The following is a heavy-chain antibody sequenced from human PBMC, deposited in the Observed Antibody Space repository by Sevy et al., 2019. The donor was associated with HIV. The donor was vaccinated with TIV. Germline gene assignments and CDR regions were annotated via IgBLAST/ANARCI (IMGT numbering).Heavy chain of an antibody. V-gene: IGHV3-74*01. CDR1: GFISSPYW. CDR2: INPDGSIT. Sequence: GGSLRLSCTASGFISSPYWMHWVRQAPGKGLVWVSRINPDGSITSYADAVKGRFTISRDNAKNTLYLQMNSLRAEDTAVYYCARGSYDSVWGSYRYTGAFDYWGQGTLVTVSS. CDR3: ARGSYDSVWGSYRYTGAFDY. D-gene: IGHD3-16*02. J-gene: IGHJ4*02.